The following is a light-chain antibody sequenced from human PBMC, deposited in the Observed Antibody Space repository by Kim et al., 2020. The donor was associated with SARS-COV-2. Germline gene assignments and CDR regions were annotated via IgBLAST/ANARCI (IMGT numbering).Light chain of an antibody. Sequence: SVSPGERVTLSCRASQSIGNNLAWLQQKPGQAPRLLIYGASTRATGIPARFSGSGSGTEFTLTISGLQSEDFAVYYCQQNDNWPYTFGQGTKLEIK. CDR1: QSIGNN. CDR2: GAS. J-gene: IGKJ2*01. V-gene: IGKV3-15*01. CDR3: QQNDNWPYT.